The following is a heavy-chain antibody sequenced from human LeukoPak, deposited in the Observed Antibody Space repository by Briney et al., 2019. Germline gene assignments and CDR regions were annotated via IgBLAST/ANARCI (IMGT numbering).Heavy chain of an antibody. CDR3: ATDSGNYYGSGSYYQFDY. V-gene: IGHV1-24*01. CDR2: FDPEDGET. J-gene: IGHJ4*02. D-gene: IGHD3-10*01. Sequence: ASVKVSCKVSGYTLTELSMHWVRQAPGKGLEWMGGFDPEDGETIYAQKFQGRVTMTEDTSTDTAYMEMSSLRSEDTAVYYCATDSGNYYGSGSYYQFDYWGQGTLVTVSS. CDR1: GYTLTELS.